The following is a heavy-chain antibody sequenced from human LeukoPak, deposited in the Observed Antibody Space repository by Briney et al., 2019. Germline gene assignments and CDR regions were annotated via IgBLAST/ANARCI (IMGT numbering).Heavy chain of an antibody. CDR1: GGSISRYY. Sequence: PSETLSLTCTVSGGSISRYYWSWIRQPAGKGLEWIGRIYTSGSTNYNPSLKSRVTMSVDTSKNQFSLKLSSVTAADTAVYYCARSPPTYGDYAFDIWGQGTMVTVSS. CDR3: ARSPPTYGDYAFDI. V-gene: IGHV4-4*07. J-gene: IGHJ3*02. D-gene: IGHD4-17*01. CDR2: IYTSGST.